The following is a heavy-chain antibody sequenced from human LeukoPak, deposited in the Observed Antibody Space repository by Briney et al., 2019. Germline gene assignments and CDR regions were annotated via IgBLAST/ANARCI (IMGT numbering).Heavy chain of an antibody. CDR2: IIPIFGTA. V-gene: IGHV1-69*13. J-gene: IGHJ4*02. Sequence: SVKVSCKASGGTFSSYAISWVRQAPGQGLEWMGGIIPIFGTANYAQKFQGRVTITADESTSTAYMELSSLRSEDTAVYHCASSAWGYCTNGVCPAAHWGQGTLVTVSS. D-gene: IGHD2-8*01. CDR3: ASSAWGYCTNGVCPAAH. CDR1: GGTFSSYA.